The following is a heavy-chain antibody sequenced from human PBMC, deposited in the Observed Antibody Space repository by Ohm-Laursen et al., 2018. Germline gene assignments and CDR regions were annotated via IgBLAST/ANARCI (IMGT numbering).Heavy chain of an antibody. D-gene: IGHD2-15*01. V-gene: IGHV3-15*01. J-gene: IGHJ3*02. CDR3: TTDGVVVVAASDDAFDI. Sequence: SLRLSCAASGFTFSNAWMSWVRQAPGKGLEWVGRIKSKTDGGTTDYAAPVKGRFTISRDDSKNTLYLQMNSLKTEDTAVYYCTTDGVVVVAASDDAFDIWGQGTMVTVSS. CDR1: GFTFSNAW. CDR2: IKSKTDGGTT.